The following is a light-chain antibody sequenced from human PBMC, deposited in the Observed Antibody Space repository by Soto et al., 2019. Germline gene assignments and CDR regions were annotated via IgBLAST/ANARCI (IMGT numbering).Light chain of an antibody. Sequence: SALTQPASVSGSPGQSITISCSGTISDFVVYNYVSWYQQHPGKAPKLMLYGVSKRPSGVSNRFSGSKSGNTASLTISGLQAEDEADYYCISYTDRQSYLFGTGTKLTVL. V-gene: IGLV2-14*01. CDR1: ISDFVVYNY. J-gene: IGLJ1*01. CDR2: GVS. CDR3: ISYTDRQSYL.